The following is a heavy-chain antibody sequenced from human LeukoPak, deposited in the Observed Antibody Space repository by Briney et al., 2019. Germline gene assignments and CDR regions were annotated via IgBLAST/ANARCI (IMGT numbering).Heavy chain of an antibody. CDR1: GGSINSGGFY. CDR3: ARTVYYYDSSGYYYPGDFDY. J-gene: IGHJ4*02. CDR2: IYYSGST. V-gene: IGHV4-31*03. Sequence: SETLSLTCTVSGGSINSGGFYWSWIRQHPGKGLEWTGYIYYSGSTYYNPSLKSRVTISVDTSKNQFSLKLSSVTAADTAVYYCARTVYYYDSSGYYYPGDFDYWGQGTLVSVSS. D-gene: IGHD3-22*01.